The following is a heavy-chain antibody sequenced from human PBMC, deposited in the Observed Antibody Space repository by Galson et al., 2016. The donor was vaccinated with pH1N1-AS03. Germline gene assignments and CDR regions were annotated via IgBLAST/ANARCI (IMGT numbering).Heavy chain of an antibody. J-gene: IGHJ6*02. CDR2: IDWDDGT. CDR3: ARTLNYNTGLDV. D-gene: IGHD5-24*01. CDR1: GFSLSTGGMR. Sequence: PALVKPTQTLTLTCTVSGFSLSTGGMRVSWIRQPPGKALEWLGRIDWDDGTFYSTSLKTRLTISKDTSKNQVVLTMTNMDPVDTGTYYCARTLNYNTGLDVWGQGTTVTVSS. V-gene: IGHV2-70*04.